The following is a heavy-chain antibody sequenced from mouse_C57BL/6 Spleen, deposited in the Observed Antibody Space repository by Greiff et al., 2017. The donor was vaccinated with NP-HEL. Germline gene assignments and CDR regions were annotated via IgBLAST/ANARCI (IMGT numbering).Heavy chain of an antibody. D-gene: IGHD1-1*01. CDR3: ARAIYYYGSSYGYFDV. V-gene: IGHV1-59*01. Sequence: QVQLQQPGAELVRPGTSVKLSCKASGYTFTSYWMHWVKQRPGQGLEWIGVIDPSDSYTNYNQKFKGKSTLTVDKSSSTAYMQLSSLTSEDSAVYYCARAIYYYGSSYGYFDVWGTGTTVTVSS. J-gene: IGHJ1*03. CDR1: GYTFTSYW. CDR2: IDPSDSYT.